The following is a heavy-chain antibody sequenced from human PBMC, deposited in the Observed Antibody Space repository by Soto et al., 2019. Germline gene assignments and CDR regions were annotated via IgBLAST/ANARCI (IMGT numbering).Heavy chain of an antibody. J-gene: IGHJ3*02. V-gene: IGHV4-34*01. CDR2: INHSGST. D-gene: IGHD3-16*01. Sequence: SETLSLTCAVYGGSFSGYYWTWIRQPPGTGLEWIGEINHSGSTNYNPSLKSRVTISVDTSKNQFSLKLTSVTAADTAVYYCANLDMITFGGIIGPNDGFDIWGQGTMVTVSS. CDR3: ANLDMITFGGIIGPNDGFDI. CDR1: GGSFSGYY.